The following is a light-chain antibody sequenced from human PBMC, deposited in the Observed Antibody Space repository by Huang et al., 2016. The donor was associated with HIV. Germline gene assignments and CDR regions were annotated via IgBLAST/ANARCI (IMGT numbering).Light chain of an antibody. CDR2: DAS. CDR3: QQRYNRVS. V-gene: IGKV3-11*01. CDR1: QSINNY. Sequence: EVVLTQSPGTVSLFVGDRVTLSCRASQSINNYLAWYQQKPGQAPRLLIYDASIRPSGIPATFSGSGSGTDFALTISSLETDDVSVYYCQQRYNRVSFGGGT. J-gene: IGKJ4*01.